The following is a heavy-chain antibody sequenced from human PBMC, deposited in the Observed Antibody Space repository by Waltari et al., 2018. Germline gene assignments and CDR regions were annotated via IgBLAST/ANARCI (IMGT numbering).Heavy chain of an antibody. V-gene: IGHV3-7*04. Sequence: QLAESGGGLVQPGGSLRRPCRASGLSFSSSWITSVRQAPGKGLEWLANIKRYASEKSYVGSVEGRFTISRDNAENSLYLQMNSLRVEDTAVYYCARDLMRVAGTLWGQGTLVTVSS. D-gene: IGHD6-13*01. CDR1: GLSFSSSW. CDR2: IKRYASEK. CDR3: ARDLMRVAGTL. J-gene: IGHJ4*02.